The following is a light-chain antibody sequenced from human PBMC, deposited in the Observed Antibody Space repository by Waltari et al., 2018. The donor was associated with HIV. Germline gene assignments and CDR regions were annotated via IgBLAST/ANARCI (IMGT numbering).Light chain of an antibody. Sequence: SYELTQPTSVSVSPGQTARITCSGDALPKQYTYWYQQKPGQAPVLVIYKDSERPSGIPERFSGSNSGNTATLTISRAEAGDEADYYCHVWDGSDYVSGVFGGGTKVTVL. CDR1: ALPKQY. CDR2: KDS. CDR3: HVWDGSDYVSGV. J-gene: IGLJ3*02. V-gene: IGLV3-25*02.